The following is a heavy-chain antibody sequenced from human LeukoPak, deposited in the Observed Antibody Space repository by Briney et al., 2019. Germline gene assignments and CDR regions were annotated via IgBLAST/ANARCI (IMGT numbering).Heavy chain of an antibody. CDR3: ASHVF. CDR1: GFTFSDHY. V-gene: IGHV3-72*01. CDR2: TRNKANSYTT. Sequence: GGSLRLSCAASGFTFSDHYMDWVRQAPGKGLEWVGRTRNKANSYTTEYAASVKGRFTISRDDSKNPLYLQMNSLKTEDTAVYYCASHVFWGQGTMVTVSS. J-gene: IGHJ3*01.